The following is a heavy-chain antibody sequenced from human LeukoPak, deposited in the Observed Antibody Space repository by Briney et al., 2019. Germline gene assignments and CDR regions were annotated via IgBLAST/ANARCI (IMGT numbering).Heavy chain of an antibody. CDR1: GFTFSSYS. CDR3: ARESKAGWYYYYYYMNV. CDR2: ISSSSSYI. J-gene: IGHJ6*03. Sequence: PGGSLRLSCAASGFTFSSYSMNWVRQAPGKGLEWVSSISSSSSYIYYADSVKGRFTISRDNAKNSLYLQMNSLRAEDTAVYYCARESKAGWYYYYYYMNVWGKGTTVTVSS. V-gene: IGHV3-21*01. D-gene: IGHD2-15*01.